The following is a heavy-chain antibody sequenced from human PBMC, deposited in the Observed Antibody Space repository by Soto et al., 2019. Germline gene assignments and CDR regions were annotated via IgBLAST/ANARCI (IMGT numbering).Heavy chain of an antibody. Sequence: ASVKVSCKASGYTFTSYYMHWVRQAPGQGLEWMGIINPSGGSTSYAQKFQGRVTLTRDTSTSTVYMELSSLRSEDTAVYYCASQYCSSTSCGYYYYYYMAVWGKGTTVTVSS. CDR1: GYTFTSYY. V-gene: IGHV1-46*03. J-gene: IGHJ6*03. CDR3: ASQYCSSTSCGYYYYYYMAV. D-gene: IGHD2-2*01. CDR2: INPSGGST.